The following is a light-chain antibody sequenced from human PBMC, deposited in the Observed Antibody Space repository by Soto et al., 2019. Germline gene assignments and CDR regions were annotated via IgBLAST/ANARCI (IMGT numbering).Light chain of an antibody. J-gene: IGLJ1*01. V-gene: IGLV2-23*02. Sequence: QPALTQPASVSGSPGQSITISCTGTSSDVGSYNLVSWYQQHPGKAPKLMIYEVSKRPSGVSNRFSGSKSGNTASLTISWLQAEDEADYYCCSYAGSYVFGTGTKVTVL. CDR3: CSYAGSYV. CDR2: EVS. CDR1: SSDVGSYNL.